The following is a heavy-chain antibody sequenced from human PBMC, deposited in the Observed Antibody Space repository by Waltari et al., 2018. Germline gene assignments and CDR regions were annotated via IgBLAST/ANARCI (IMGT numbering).Heavy chain of an antibody. CDR1: GFTFSSYA. V-gene: IGHV3-23*04. CDR2: SSGSGGST. Sequence: EVQLVESGGGLVQPGGSLRLLCAASGFTFSSYAMSWVRQAPGKGREWGSASSGSGGSTYYADSEKGRFTISRDNSKNTLYLQMNSLRAEDTAVYYCAKDLVDTSYWGQGTLVTVSS. CDR3: AKDLVDTSY. J-gene: IGHJ4*02. D-gene: IGHD5-18*01.